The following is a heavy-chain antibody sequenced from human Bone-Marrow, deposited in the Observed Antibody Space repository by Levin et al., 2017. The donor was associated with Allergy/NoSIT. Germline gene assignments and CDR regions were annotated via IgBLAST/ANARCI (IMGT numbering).Heavy chain of an antibody. V-gene: IGHV4-39*01. D-gene: IGHD3-16*02. CDR2: IYYSGST. Sequence: SETLSLTCTVSGGSISSSSYYWGWIRQPPGKGLEWIGSIYYSGSTYYNPSLKSRVTISVDTSKNQFSLKLSSVTAADTAVYYCARHPLSSDAFDIWGQGTMVTVSS. CDR1: GGSISSSSYY. J-gene: IGHJ3*02. CDR3: ARHPLSSDAFDI.